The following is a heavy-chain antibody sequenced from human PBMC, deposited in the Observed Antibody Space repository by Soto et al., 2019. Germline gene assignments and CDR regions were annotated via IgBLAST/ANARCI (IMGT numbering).Heavy chain of an antibody. CDR1: GYSFTSYW. Sequence: GESLKISCKGSGYSFTSYWIGWVRQMPGKGLEWMGIIYPGDSDTRYSPSFQGQVTISADKSISTAYLQWSSLKASDTAMYYCARIREGDFWSGYFQPNYFDYWGQGTLVTVSS. D-gene: IGHD3-3*01. CDR2: IYPGDSDT. V-gene: IGHV5-51*01. CDR3: ARIREGDFWSGYFQPNYFDY. J-gene: IGHJ4*02.